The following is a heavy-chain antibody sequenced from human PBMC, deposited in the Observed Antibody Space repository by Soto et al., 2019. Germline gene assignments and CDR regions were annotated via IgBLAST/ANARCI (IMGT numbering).Heavy chain of an antibody. D-gene: IGHD4-17*01. CDR3: VRHAKLTTVTANVGYYYGLDV. Sequence: GWSLRLSCTASGFSFNTYDMTWVRQAPGKGLEWVSSISGSGAGTCSADSVKGRFTISRDNSKNTMYLQMNSLRPEDTAVYYCVRHAKLTTVTANVGYYYGLDVWGQGTTVTVSS. CDR1: GFSFNTYD. CDR2: ISGSGAGT. J-gene: IGHJ6*02. V-gene: IGHV3-23*01.